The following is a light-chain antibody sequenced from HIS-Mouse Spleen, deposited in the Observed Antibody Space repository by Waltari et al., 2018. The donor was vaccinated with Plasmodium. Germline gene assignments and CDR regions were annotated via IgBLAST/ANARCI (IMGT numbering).Light chain of an antibody. J-gene: IGKJ3*01. CDR2: GAS. V-gene: IGKV3-15*01. CDR1: QSVRSN. CDR3: QQYNNWSFT. Sequence: EIAMTQSPATLSVSPGERATLSCRASQSVRSNLAWYQQKPGQAPGLLIYGASTRATGIPARCSGSGSGTEFTLTISSLQSEDFAVYYCQQYNNWSFTFGPGTKVDIK.